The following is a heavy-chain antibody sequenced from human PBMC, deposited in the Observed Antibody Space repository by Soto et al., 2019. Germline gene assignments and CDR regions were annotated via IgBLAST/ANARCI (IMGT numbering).Heavy chain of an antibody. CDR3: ARGMGYCTNGVCYSPLDY. CDR2: IIPIFGTA. Sequence: QVQLVQSGAEVKKPGSSVKVSCKASGGTFSSYAISWVRQAPGQGLEWMGGIIPIFGTANYAQKFQGRVTITADETTSPAYMELSSLRSEDTAVYYCARGMGYCTNGVCYSPLDYWGQGTLVTVSS. J-gene: IGHJ4*02. CDR1: GGTFSSYA. D-gene: IGHD2-8*01. V-gene: IGHV1-69*12.